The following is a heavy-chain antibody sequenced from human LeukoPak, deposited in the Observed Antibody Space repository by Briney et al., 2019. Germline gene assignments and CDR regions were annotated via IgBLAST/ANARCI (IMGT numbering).Heavy chain of an antibody. J-gene: IGHJ4*02. CDR2: ISGSGGST. CDR1: GFTFSSYA. CDR3: AKVPTPIVVPAALYFDY. V-gene: IGHV3-23*01. D-gene: IGHD2-2*01. Sequence: PGGSLRLSCAASGFTFSSYAMSWVRQAPGKGLEWVSAISGSGGSTYYADSVKGRFTISRNNSKNTLYLQMNSLRAEDTAVYYCAKVPTPIVVPAALYFDYWGQGTLVTVSS.